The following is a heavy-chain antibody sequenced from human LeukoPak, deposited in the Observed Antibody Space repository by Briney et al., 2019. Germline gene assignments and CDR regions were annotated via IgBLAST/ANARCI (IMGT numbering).Heavy chain of an antibody. CDR1: GFTFSSYA. J-gene: IGHJ6*02. CDR2: ISGSGGST. CDR3: VRADCSKTNCYYGMDV. Sequence: PGGSLRLSCAASGFTFSSYAMSWVRQAPGKGLEWVSAISGSGGSTYYADSVKGRFTISRDNAKNSLYLQMNSLRAEDTAVYYCVRADCSKTNCYYGMDVWGQGTTVTVSS. V-gene: IGHV3-23*01. D-gene: IGHD2-2*01.